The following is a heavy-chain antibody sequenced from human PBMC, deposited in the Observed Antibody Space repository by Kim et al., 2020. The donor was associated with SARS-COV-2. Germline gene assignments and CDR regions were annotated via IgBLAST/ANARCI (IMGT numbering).Heavy chain of an antibody. CDR2: IIPIFGIA. D-gene: IGHD2-15*01. J-gene: IGHJ6*02. V-gene: IGHV1-69*04. Sequence: SVKVSCKASGGTFSSYAISWVRQAPGQGLEWMGRIIPIFGIANYAQKFQGRVTITADKSTSTAYMELSSLRSEDTAVYYCARADCSGGSCYLIYYYGMDVWGQGTTVPVSS. CDR3: ARADCSGGSCYLIYYYGMDV. CDR1: GGTFSSYA.